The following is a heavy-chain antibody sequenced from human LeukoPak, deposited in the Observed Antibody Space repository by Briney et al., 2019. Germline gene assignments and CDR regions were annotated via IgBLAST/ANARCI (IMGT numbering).Heavy chain of an antibody. J-gene: IGHJ2*01. CDR2: IYYSGST. D-gene: IGHD3-22*01. CDR1: GGSISSYY. Sequence: NASETLSLTCTVSGGSISSYYWSWIRQPPGKGLEWIGYIYYSGSTNYNPSLKSRVTISVDTSKNQFSLKLSSVTAADTAVYYCARHRFDSSGYYSNYWYFDLWGRGTLVTVSS. CDR3: ARHRFDSSGYYSNYWYFDL. V-gene: IGHV4-59*08.